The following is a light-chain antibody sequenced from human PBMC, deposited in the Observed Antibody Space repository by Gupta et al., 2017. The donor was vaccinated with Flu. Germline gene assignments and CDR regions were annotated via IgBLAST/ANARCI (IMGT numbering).Light chain of an antibody. Sequence: DIQLTQSPSFLSASVGDRVTITCRASQGISSYLAWYQRKPGKAPKLLIYAASTLQSGVPSRFSGSGSGTEFTLTISSLQPEDFATYYCQQLNSYPRYTFGQGTKLEIK. CDR2: AAS. J-gene: IGKJ2*01. CDR3: QQLNSYPRYT. V-gene: IGKV1-9*01. CDR1: QGISSY.